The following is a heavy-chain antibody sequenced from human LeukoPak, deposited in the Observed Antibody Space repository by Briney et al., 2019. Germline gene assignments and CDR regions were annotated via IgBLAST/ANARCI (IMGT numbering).Heavy chain of an antibody. Sequence: GGSLRLSCAASGFTFDDYGMSWVRQATGKGLEWVSGINWNGGSTGYADSVKGRFTISRDNAKNSLYLQMNSLRAEDAALYYCARDRQWFGELLGYYFDYWGQGTLVTVSS. J-gene: IGHJ4*02. CDR1: GFTFDDYG. D-gene: IGHD3-10*01. CDR3: ARDRQWFGELLGYYFDY. V-gene: IGHV3-20*04. CDR2: INWNGGST.